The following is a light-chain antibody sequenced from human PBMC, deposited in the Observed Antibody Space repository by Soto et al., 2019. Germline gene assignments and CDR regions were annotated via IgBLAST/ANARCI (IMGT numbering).Light chain of an antibody. J-gene: IGLJ2*01. Sequence: YELTQPPSVSVAPGQTAKITCGGNNIGRKSVHWYQQRPGQAPVVVVYDDDDRPSGIPERFSGSNSGNTATLTISRVEAGDEADFYCQVWDTDSDHLVFGGGTQLTVL. CDR3: QVWDTDSDHLV. CDR2: DDD. V-gene: IGLV3-21*02. CDR1: NIGRKS.